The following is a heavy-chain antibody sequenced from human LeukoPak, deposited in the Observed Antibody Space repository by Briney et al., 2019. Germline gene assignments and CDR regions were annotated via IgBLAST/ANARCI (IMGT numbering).Heavy chain of an antibody. J-gene: IGHJ3*02. Sequence: ASVKVSCKASGYTFTSYGISWVGQAPGQGLEWMGWISAYTGNTNYAQNLQVRVTMTTDTSTSTAYMELRSLRSDDTAVYYCARVPMDSSGYYPNDAFDIWGQGTMVTVSS. V-gene: IGHV1-18*01. CDR3: ARVPMDSSGYYPNDAFDI. CDR2: ISAYTGNT. CDR1: GYTFTSYG. D-gene: IGHD3-22*01.